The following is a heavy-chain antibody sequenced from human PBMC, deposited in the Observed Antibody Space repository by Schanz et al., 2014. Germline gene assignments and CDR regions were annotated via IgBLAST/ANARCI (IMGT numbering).Heavy chain of an antibody. CDR3: ARKVVATIGGYYDN. V-gene: IGHV3-20*04. Sequence: EVQLVESGGGVVRPGGSLRLSCAASGFTFENYALTWVRQVPGKGLEWVSRINWSDGGSTGYADSVRGRFTISRDNAENTLFLQMNSLRAEDTAVYYCARKVVATIGGYYDNWGQGTLVIVSS. CDR2: INWSDGGST. D-gene: IGHD5-12*01. CDR1: GFTFENYA. J-gene: IGHJ4*02.